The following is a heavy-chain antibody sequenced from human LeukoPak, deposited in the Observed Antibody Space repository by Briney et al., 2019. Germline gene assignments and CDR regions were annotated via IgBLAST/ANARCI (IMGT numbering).Heavy chain of an antibody. J-gene: IGHJ4*02. CDR1: GFTVSSYY. CDR3: ARGHWELLRAFDY. D-gene: IGHD1-26*01. CDR2: IYSGGVI. Sequence: GGSLRLSCAASGFTVSSYYMSWVRQAPGKGLEWVSVIYSGGVIYYADSVKGRFAISRDNSKNMLYLQMNSLRAEDTAVYYCARGHWELLRAFDYWGQGTLVTVSS. V-gene: IGHV3-53*01.